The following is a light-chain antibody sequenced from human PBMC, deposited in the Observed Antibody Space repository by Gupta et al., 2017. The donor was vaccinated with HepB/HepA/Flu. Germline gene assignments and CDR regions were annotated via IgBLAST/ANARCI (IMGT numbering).Light chain of an antibody. CDR2: ADS. V-gene: IGKV1-27*01. Sequence: DIQMTQSPSSLSASLGDRVTITCRASQGISNYLAWYQQKPGKVPKLLIYADSTWQGVGTSMFGGGSCGKYSPLTSSSRHQEDAAAYYSHRHNSTPPFTFGGGTKVEIK. CDR3: HRHNSTPPFT. CDR1: QGISNY. J-gene: IGKJ4*01.